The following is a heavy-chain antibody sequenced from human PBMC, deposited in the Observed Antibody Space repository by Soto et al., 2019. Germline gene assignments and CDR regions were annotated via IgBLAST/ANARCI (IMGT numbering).Heavy chain of an antibody. V-gene: IGHV1-3*01. CDR3: TREGSAPYYYYGMDA. CDR2: INAGNGNT. J-gene: IGHJ6*02. Sequence: ISAVAVLLKTPGQRLEWMGWINAGNGNTKYSQNLQGRVIMTADTSTSTAYMELRSLRSDDTAIYYCTREGSAPYYYYGMDAWGQGTTVTVSS. CDR1: ISA. D-gene: IGHD3-10*01.